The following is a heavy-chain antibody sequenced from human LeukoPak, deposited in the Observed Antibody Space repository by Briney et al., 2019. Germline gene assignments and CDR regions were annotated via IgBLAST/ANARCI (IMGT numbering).Heavy chain of an antibody. CDR1: GYTFTTYG. D-gene: IGHD3-22*01. J-gene: IGHJ3*02. CDR2: ISAYNGNT. Sequence: ASVTVSCKASGYTFTTYGISWVRQAPGQELEWMGWISAYNGNTNYAQKVQGRVTMTTDTSTTTAYMELRSLTSDDAAVYYCARLRNKDAGGYYPDAFDIWGQGTMVTVSS. CDR3: ARLRNKDAGGYYPDAFDI. V-gene: IGHV1-18*01.